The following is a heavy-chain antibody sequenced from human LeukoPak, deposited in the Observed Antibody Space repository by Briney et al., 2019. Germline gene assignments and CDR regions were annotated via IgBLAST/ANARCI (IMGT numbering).Heavy chain of an antibody. Sequence: SETLSLTCTVSGGSISSSSYSWSWIRQPAGKGLEWIGRIYISGSTNYNPSLKSRVTISVDTSKKQFSLKLSSVTAADTAVYYCATEQQLARFDYWGQGTLVTVSS. V-gene: IGHV4-61*02. D-gene: IGHD6-13*01. CDR2: IYISGST. CDR3: ATEQQLARFDY. CDR1: GGSISSSSYS. J-gene: IGHJ4*02.